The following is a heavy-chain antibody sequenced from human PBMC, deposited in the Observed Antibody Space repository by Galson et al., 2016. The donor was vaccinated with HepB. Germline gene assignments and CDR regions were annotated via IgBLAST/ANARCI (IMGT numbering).Heavy chain of an antibody. D-gene: IGHD3-22*01. Sequence: ETLSLTCTVSGDSISSDYWSWIRQPPGKGLEWIGYIYYSGSTNYNPPLKSQVTISVDTSKNQFSLKLNSVTAADTAVYYCARGDYDTRGYTMTFDYWGQGTLVTVFS. CDR2: IYYSGST. J-gene: IGHJ4*02. CDR1: GDSISSDY. CDR3: ARGDYDTRGYTMTFDY. V-gene: IGHV4-59*01.